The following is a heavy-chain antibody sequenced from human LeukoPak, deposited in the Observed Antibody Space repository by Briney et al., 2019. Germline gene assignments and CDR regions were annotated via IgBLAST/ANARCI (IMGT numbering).Heavy chain of an antibody. CDR3: AREKGILVAAAGTLWFDP. V-gene: IGHV4-34*01. CDR1: GGSFSGCY. Sequence: SETLSLTCAVYGGSFSGCYWSWTRQPPGKGLEWIGEINHSGSTNYNPSLKSRVTISVDTSKNQFSLKLSSVTAADTAVYYCAREKGILVAAAGTLWFDPWGQGTLVTVSS. D-gene: IGHD6-13*01. J-gene: IGHJ5*02. CDR2: INHSGST.